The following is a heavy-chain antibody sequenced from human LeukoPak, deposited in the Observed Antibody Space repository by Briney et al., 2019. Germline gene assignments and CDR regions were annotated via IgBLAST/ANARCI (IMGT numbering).Heavy chain of an antibody. Sequence: GASVKVSCKASGYTFTGYYMHWVRPAPGQGLEWMGWINPNSGGTNYAQKFQGRVTMTRDTSISTAYMELSRLRSDDTAVYYCAREASIAVVRYWANNWFDPWGQGTLVTVSS. J-gene: IGHJ5*02. V-gene: IGHV1-2*02. CDR2: INPNSGGT. CDR3: AREASIAVVRYWANNWFDP. CDR1: GYTFTGYY. D-gene: IGHD6-19*01.